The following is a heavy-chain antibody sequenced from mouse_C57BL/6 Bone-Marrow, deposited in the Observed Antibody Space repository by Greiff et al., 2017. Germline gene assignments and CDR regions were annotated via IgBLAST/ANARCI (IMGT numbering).Heavy chain of an antibody. J-gene: IGHJ2*01. D-gene: IGHD1-1*01. CDR3: ASGEGNYYGSSDY. CDR1: GYTFTSYW. CDR2: IDPNSGGT. Sequence: VQLQQPGAELVKPGASVKLSCKASGYTFTSYWMHWVKQRPGRGLEWIGRIDPNSGGTKYNEKFKSKATLTVDKPSSTAYMQRSSLTSEDSAVYDCASGEGNYYGSSDYWGKGTTLTGSS. V-gene: IGHV1-72*01.